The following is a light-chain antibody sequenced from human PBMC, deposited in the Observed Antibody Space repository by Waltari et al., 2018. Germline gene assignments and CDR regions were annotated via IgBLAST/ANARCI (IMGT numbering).Light chain of an antibody. CDR2: KDH. V-gene: IGLV6-57*03. CDR1: SGSVDTEY. J-gene: IGLJ2*01. CDR3: QSADDNLNPV. Sequence: VLTQPHSVSGSPGQTVTISCTRSSGSVDTEYVQWYQQRPGSAPTTIIFKDHQRPSVVPDRFSGSFDSSSNSASLVISGLRSEDEADYFCQSADDNLNPVFGGGTRLTVL.